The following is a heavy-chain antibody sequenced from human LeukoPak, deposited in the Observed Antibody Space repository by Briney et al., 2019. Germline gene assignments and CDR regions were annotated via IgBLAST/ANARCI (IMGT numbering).Heavy chain of an antibody. CDR1: GFTFSSYA. V-gene: IGHV3-30-3*01. J-gene: IGHJ4*02. D-gene: IGHD3-10*01. CDR3: ARDPYYYGSGSYDY. CDR2: ISYDGSNK. Sequence: PGGSLRLSCAASGFTFSSYAMHWVRQAPGKGLEWVAVISYDGSNKYYADSVKGRFTIFRDNSKNTLYLQMNSLRAEDTAVYSCARDPYYYGSGSYDYWGQGTLVTVSS.